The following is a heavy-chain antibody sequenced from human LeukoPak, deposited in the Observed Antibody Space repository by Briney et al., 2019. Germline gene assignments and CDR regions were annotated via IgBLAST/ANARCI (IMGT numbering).Heavy chain of an antibody. CDR2: IYTSGST. CDR1: GGSISSYY. Sequence: SETLSLTCTVSGGSISSYYWSWIRQPAGKGLEWIGRIYTSGSTNYNPSLKSRVTMSVDTSKNQFSLKLSSVTAADTAVYYCARDVRYCSSTSCYQAFDYWGQGTLVTVSS. D-gene: IGHD2-2*01. CDR3: ARDVRYCSSTSCYQAFDY. J-gene: IGHJ4*02. V-gene: IGHV4-4*07.